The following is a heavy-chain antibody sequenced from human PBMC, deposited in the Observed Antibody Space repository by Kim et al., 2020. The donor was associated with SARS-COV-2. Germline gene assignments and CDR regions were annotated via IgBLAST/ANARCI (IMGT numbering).Heavy chain of an antibody. CDR1: GFTFSSYG. D-gene: IGHD3-10*01. CDR3: AKVGAGDYGPDY. J-gene: IGHJ4*02. V-gene: IGHV3-33*06. Sequence: GGSLRLSCVASGFTFSSYGMHWVRQTPGKGLEWVAVIWYDGSNRDYADSVKGRFTISRDNSKNTLYLQMNSLRVEDTAVYYCAKVGAGDYGPDYWGQGTLVTVSS. CDR2: IWYDGSNR.